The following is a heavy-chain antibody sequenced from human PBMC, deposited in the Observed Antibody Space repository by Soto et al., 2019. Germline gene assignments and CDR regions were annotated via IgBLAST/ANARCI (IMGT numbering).Heavy chain of an antibody. CDR3: AKSIVRATTLDY. D-gene: IGHD1-26*01. V-gene: IGHV3-30*18. CDR1: GFTFSSYG. CDR2: ISYDGSNK. Sequence: QVQLVESGGGVVQPGRSLRLSCTASGFTFSSYGMHWVRQAPGKGLEWVAVISYDGSNKYYADSVKGRFTISRDNSKNTLYVQMNSLRAEDTAVYYCAKSIVRATTLDYWGQGTLVTVSS. J-gene: IGHJ4*02.